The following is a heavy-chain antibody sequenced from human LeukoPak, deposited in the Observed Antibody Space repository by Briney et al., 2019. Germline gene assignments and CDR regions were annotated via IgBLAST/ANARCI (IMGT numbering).Heavy chain of an antibody. CDR2: ISAYNGNT. CDR3: AREWRIVVVPAANPMDV. CDR1: GYTFTSYG. J-gene: IGHJ6*02. V-gene: IGHV1-18*01. D-gene: IGHD2-2*01. Sequence: ASVKVSCKASGYTFTSYGISWVRQAPGQGLEWMGWISAYNGNTNYAQKLQGRVTMTTDTSTSTAYMELRSLRSDDTAVYYCAREWRIVVVPAANPMDVWGQGTTVTVSS.